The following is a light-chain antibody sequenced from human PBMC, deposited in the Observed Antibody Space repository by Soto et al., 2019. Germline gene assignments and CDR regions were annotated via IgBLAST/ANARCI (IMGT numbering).Light chain of an antibody. CDR2: DVS. Sequence: QSVLTQPASVSGSPGQSITISCTGTSSDVGGYNYVSWYQQHPGKAPKLMMYDVSNRPSGVSNRFSGSKSGNTASLTLSGLQAEDEADYYCSSYTSSSTVVFGGGTKLTVL. V-gene: IGLV2-14*01. CDR1: SSDVGGYNY. CDR3: SSYTSSSTVV. J-gene: IGLJ2*01.